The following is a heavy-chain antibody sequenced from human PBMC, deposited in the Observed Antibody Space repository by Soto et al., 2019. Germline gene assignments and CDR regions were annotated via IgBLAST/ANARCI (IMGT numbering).Heavy chain of an antibody. Sequence: GGFLRLSCAASGFTFSTYAMSWVRQAPGKGLEWVSAISGSGGSTYYADSVKGRFTISRDNSKNTLYLQMNSLRAEDTAVYHCAINYMGIAVAGSVWDQGTLVTVSS. V-gene: IGHV3-23*01. J-gene: IGHJ4*02. D-gene: IGHD6-19*01. CDR3: AINYMGIAVAGSV. CDR2: ISGSGGST. CDR1: GFTFSTYA.